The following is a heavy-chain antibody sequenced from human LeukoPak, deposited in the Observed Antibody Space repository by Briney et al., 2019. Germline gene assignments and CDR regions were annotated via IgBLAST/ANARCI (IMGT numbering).Heavy chain of an antibody. Sequence: PSETLSLTCAVYGGSFSGYYWSWIRQPPGKGLEWIGEINHSGSTNYNPSLKSRVTISVDTSKNQFSLKLSSVTAADTAVYYCARGPELGPKPLGFDYWGQGTLVTVSS. V-gene: IGHV4-34*01. D-gene: IGHD1-26*01. CDR1: GGSFSGYY. J-gene: IGHJ4*02. CDR3: ARGPELGPKPLGFDY. CDR2: INHSGST.